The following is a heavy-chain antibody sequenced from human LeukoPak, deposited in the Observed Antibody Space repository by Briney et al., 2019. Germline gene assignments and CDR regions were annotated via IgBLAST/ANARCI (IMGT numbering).Heavy chain of an antibody. V-gene: IGHV4-38-2*02. CDR1: GYSISSGYY. Sequence: SETLSLTCTVSGYSISSGYYWGWIRQPPGKGLEWIGSIYHSGSTYYNPSLKSRVTISVDTSKNQFSLKLSSVTAADTAVYYCARDLGGDEGWFDPWGQGTLVTVSS. D-gene: IGHD2-21*01. J-gene: IGHJ5*02. CDR2: IYHSGST. CDR3: ARDLGGDEGWFDP.